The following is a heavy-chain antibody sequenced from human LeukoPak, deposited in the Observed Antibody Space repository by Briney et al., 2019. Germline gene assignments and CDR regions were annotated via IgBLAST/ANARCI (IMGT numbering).Heavy chain of an antibody. D-gene: IGHD3-22*01. J-gene: IGHJ4*02. CDR2: ISYDGSNK. V-gene: IGHV3-30-3*01. CDR1: GFTFSTYA. CDR3: ARGDSSGCPDY. Sequence: AGGSLRLSCAASGFTFSTYAMHWVRQAPGKGLEWVAVISYDGSNKYYADSVKGRFTISRDNSKNTLYLQMNSLRAEDTAVYYCARGDSSGCPDYWGQGTLVTVSS.